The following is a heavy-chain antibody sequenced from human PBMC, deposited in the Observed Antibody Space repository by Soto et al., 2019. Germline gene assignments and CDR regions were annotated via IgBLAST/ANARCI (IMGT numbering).Heavy chain of an antibody. CDR3: ARDGDSSGYYYPYGMDV. Sequence: ASVKVSCKASGYTFTSYDINWVRQATGQGLEWMGWINPNSGGTNYAQKFQGWVTMTRDTSISTAYMELSRLRSDDTAVYYCARDGDSSGYYYPYGMDVWGQGTTVTVSS. V-gene: IGHV1-2*04. CDR2: INPNSGGT. J-gene: IGHJ6*02. D-gene: IGHD3-22*01. CDR1: GYTFTSYD.